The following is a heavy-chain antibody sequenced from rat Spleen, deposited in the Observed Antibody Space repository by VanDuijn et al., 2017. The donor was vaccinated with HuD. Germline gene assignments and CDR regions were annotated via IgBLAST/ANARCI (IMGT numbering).Heavy chain of an antibody. CDR3: ARQGFTIAAISTGYFDY. J-gene: IGHJ3*01. V-gene: IGHV5-19*01. CDR1: GFTFSNYG. Sequence: EVQLVESGGGLVQPGRSLKLSCAVSGFTFSNYGLHWIRQAPTKSLEWVASVSPSGGSTYYRDSVKGRFTISRDNAKSTLYLQMDSLRSEDTATYYCARQGFTIAAISTGYFDYWGQGTLVTVSS. CDR2: VSPSGGST. D-gene: IGHD1-2*01.